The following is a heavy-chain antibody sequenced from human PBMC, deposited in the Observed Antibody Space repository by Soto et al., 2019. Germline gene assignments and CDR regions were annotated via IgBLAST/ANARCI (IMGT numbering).Heavy chain of an antibody. J-gene: IGHJ4*02. CDR3: ANVPIWCSSTSCYTEGFDY. D-gene: IGHD2-2*02. V-gene: IGHV3-23*01. CDR2: ISAGGST. Sequence: GGSLRLSCTASGFTFSDYAMSWVRQPPGKGLEWVSVISAGGSTYYADSVKGRFTVSRANSKNTLYLQMDSLRAEDTAVYYCANVPIWCSSTSCYTEGFDYWGQGTLVTVSS. CDR1: GFTFSDYA.